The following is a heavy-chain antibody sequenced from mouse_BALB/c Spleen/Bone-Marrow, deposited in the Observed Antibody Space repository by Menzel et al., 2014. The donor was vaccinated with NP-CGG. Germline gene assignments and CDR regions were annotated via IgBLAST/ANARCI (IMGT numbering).Heavy chain of an antibody. J-gene: IGHJ3*01. D-gene: IGHD1-1*01. CDR3: ARFATGSFAY. CDR2: IFPVNADT. V-gene: IGHV1-80*01. Sequence: VLIQPSGSERVRPGASATLSCTDSGYVFTEYWMNQLWQGPEQGLEAIRQIFPVNADTNYKANFKDKVTLTADKSSTTAYMQLNSLTSEDSAVYFCARFATGSFAYWRQGTLVTVSA. CDR1: GYVFTEYW.